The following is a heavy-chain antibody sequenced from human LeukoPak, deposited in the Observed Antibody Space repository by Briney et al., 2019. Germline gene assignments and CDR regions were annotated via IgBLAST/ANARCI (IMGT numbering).Heavy chain of an antibody. V-gene: IGHV4-39*07. CDR1: GASISSTSYY. J-gene: IGHJ5*02. CDR2: IYYNGDT. Sequence: SETLSLTCTVSGASISSTSYYWGWIRQTPGKGLEWVGSIYYNGDTYYNPSFKSRVSMSVDTAKNQISLILTSVTAADTAVYYCSREGYSCPNWFDTWGQGTLVTVSS. CDR3: SREGYSCPNWFDT. D-gene: IGHD4-11*01.